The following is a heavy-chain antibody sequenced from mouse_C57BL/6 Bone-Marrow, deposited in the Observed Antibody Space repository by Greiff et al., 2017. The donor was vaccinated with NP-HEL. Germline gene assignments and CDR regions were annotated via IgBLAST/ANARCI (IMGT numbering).Heavy chain of an antibody. Sequence: QVQLQQPGAELVRPGSSVKLSCKASGYTFTSYWMHWVKQRPIQGLEWIGNIDPSDSETHYNQKFKDKATLTVDKSSSTAYMQLSSLTSEDSAVYYCARPYYGSSYRWYFDVWGTGTTVTVSS. CDR1: GYTFTSYW. CDR3: ARPYYGSSYRWYFDV. V-gene: IGHV1-52*01. CDR2: IDPSDSET. J-gene: IGHJ1*03. D-gene: IGHD1-1*01.